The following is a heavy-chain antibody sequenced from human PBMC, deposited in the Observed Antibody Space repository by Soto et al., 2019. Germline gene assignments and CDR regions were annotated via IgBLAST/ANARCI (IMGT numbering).Heavy chain of an antibody. Sequence: SETLSLTCTVSGGSISSGGYYWSWIRQHPGKGLEWIGYIYYSGSTYYNPSLKSRVTISVDTSKNQFSLKLSSVTAADTAVYYCARSPDYGDYSHHSYYMDVWGKGTTVTVSS. CDR3: ARSPDYGDYSHHSYYMDV. CDR1: GGSISSGGYY. CDR2: IYYSGST. J-gene: IGHJ6*03. V-gene: IGHV4-31*03. D-gene: IGHD4-17*01.